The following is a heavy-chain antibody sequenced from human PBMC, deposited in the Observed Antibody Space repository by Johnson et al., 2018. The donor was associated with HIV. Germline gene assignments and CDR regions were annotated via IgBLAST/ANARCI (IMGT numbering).Heavy chain of an antibody. D-gene: IGHD5-18*01. Sequence: QVQLVESGGGVVQPGRSLRLSCAASGFTFSSYAMHWVRQAPGKGLEWVAVISYDGSNKYYADSVKGRFTISRDNSKNTLYLQMNSLRAEDTAVYYWARDGGIQLWSAFDIWGQGTMVTVSS. J-gene: IGHJ3*02. V-gene: IGHV3-30-3*01. CDR2: ISYDGSNK. CDR3: ARDGGIQLWSAFDI. CDR1: GFTFSSYA.